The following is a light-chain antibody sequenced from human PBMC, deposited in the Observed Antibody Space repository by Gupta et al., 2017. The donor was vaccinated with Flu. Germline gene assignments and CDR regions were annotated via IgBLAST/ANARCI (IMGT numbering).Light chain of an antibody. CDR3: QAWDSSTVV. J-gene: IGLJ2*01. V-gene: IGLV3-1*01. CDR1: KLGDKY. Sequence: SYELTQPPSVSVSPGQTASITCSGDKLGDKYACWYQQKPGQSPVLVIYQDSKRPSGIPERFSGSNSGNTATLTISGTQAMDDADDYCQAWDSSTVVFGGGTKLTVL. CDR2: QDS.